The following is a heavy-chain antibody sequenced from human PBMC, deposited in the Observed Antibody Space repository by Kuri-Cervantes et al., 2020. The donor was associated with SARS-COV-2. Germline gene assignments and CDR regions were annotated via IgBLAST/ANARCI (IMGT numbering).Heavy chain of an antibody. D-gene: IGHD4-11*01. CDR3: ASHRSNYDRSFDY. V-gene: IGHV3-74*01. CDR2: INSDGSST. J-gene: IGHJ4*02. CDR1: GFTFSSYW. Sequence: GGSLRLSCAASGFTFSSYWMHWVRQAPGKGLVWVSRINSDGSSTSYADSVKGRFTISRDNSKNTLYLQMNSLRAEDTAVYYCASHRSNYDRSFDYWGQGTLVTVSS.